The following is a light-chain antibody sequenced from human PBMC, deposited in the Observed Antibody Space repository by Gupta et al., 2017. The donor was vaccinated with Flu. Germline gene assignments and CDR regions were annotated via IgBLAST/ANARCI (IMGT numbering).Light chain of an antibody. CDR3: QQYKTSPYT. V-gene: IGKV3-20*01. Sequence: GTLSLSPGERVTPPNRAGKRIDRSFLVWYHQKPGQAPRVLIYGTSNRAPGVPDRFSGGGSGTDFTLTISRLEPEDSGFFYCQQYKTSPYTFGQGTKVEIK. J-gene: IGKJ2*01. CDR2: GTS. CDR1: KRIDRSF.